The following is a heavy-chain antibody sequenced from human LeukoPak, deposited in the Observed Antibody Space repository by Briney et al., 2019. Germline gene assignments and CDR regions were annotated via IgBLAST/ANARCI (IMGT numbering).Heavy chain of an antibody. Sequence: SETLSLTCTVSGGSFSTTSYYWGWIRQPPGKGLEWIGSIYYSGSTYYNPSLKSRVTISVDTSKNQFSLKLSSVTAADTAVYYCARQTRTKYYDSSGYTLDYWGQGTLVTVSS. D-gene: IGHD3-22*01. CDR1: GGSFSTTSYY. V-gene: IGHV4-39*01. CDR3: ARQTRTKYYDSSGYTLDY. J-gene: IGHJ4*02. CDR2: IYYSGST.